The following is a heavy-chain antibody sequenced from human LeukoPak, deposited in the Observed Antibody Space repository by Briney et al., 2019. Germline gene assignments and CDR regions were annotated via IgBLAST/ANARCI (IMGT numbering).Heavy chain of an antibody. CDR2: ISSSGSTI. CDR1: GFTFSSYE. Sequence: GGSLSLSCAASGFTFSSYEMNWVRQAQRKGREWVAYISSSGSTIYYADSVKGRFTISRDNAKNSLYLQMNSLRAEDTAVYYCARDRDGYNCVFDYWGQGTLVTVSS. D-gene: IGHD5-24*01. V-gene: IGHV3-48*03. CDR3: ARDRDGYNCVFDY. J-gene: IGHJ4*02.